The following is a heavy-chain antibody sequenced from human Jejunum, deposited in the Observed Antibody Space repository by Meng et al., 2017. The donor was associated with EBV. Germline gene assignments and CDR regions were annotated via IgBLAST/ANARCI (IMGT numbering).Heavy chain of an antibody. J-gene: IGHJ4*02. Sequence: LHLQEPCPCLAMPSETLALPCPFSGASIRRSNWYWGWIRQSPGEGLEWIGSMSYSGATYYTPSLKSRVTISIDTSKNQLSLKVNSVTAADMAMYYCARVPLDYYGSGSSWAYWGQGTLVTVSS. CDR2: MSYSGAT. V-gene: IGHV4-39*07. CDR3: ARVPLDYYGSGSSWAY. CDR1: GASIRRSNWY. D-gene: IGHD3-10*01.